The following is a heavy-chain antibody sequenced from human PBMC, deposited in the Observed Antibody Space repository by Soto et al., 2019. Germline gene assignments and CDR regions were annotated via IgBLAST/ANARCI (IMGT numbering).Heavy chain of an antibody. J-gene: IGHJ4*02. CDR3: ARASYYYDSSGYYHY. CDR1: GGSFSGYY. CDR2: INHSGST. V-gene: IGHV4-34*01. Sequence: PSETLSHTCAVYGGSFSGYYWSWIRQPPGKGLEWIGEINHSGSTNYNPSLKSRVTISVDTSKNQFSLKLNSVTAADTAVYYCARASYYYDSSGYYHYWGQGTLVTVS. D-gene: IGHD3-22*01.